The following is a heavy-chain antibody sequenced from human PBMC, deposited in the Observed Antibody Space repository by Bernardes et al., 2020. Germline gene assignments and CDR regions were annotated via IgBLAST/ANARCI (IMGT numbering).Heavy chain of an antibody. CDR3: APLHCSGGNCDY. Sequence: GGSLRLSCAASGFTFSGYWMHWVRQAPGKGLVWVSRIKSDGSSTSYADSVKGRFTISRDNAKNTLYLQMNSLRVEDTAVYYCAPLHCSGGNCDYWGQGTLVTVSS. CDR2: IKSDGSST. D-gene: IGHD2-15*01. V-gene: IGHV3-74*01. J-gene: IGHJ4*02. CDR1: GFTFSGYW.